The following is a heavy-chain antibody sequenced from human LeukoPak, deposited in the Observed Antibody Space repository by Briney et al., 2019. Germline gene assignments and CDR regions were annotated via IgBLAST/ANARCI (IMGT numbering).Heavy chain of an antibody. CDR3: AKDMFSNYVGYYFVY. CDR2: ISWNSGSI. J-gene: IGHJ4*02. CDR1: GFTLRHFA. D-gene: IGHD4-4*01. V-gene: IGHV3-9*01. Sequence: SGGSLRLSCAASGFTLRHFAMNWVRQAPGKGLEWVSGISWNSGSIGYADSVKGRFTISRDNAKNSLYLQMNSLRAEDTAFYYCAKDMFSNYVGYYFVYWGQGTLVTVSS.